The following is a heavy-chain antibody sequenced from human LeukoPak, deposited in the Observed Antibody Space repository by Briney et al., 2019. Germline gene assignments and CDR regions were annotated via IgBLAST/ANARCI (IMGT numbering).Heavy chain of an antibody. CDR2: ISGNGVS. V-gene: IGHV3-64D*06. CDR3: VGDGRDGYNKYFYH. Sequence: GGSLRLSCSASGFTFSIAAMHWVRQAPGKGLQYVSVISGNGVSSYADSVKGRFIISRDNSKNTVYLQMNSLRAEDTAVYYCVGDGRDGYNKYFYHWGQGTLVTVSS. D-gene: IGHD5-24*01. CDR1: GFTFSIAA. J-gene: IGHJ1*01.